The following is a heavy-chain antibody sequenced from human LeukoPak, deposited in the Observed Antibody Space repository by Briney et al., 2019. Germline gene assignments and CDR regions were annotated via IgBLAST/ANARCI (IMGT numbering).Heavy chain of an antibody. Sequence: PSETLSLTCTVSGYSISSGYYWGWIRQPPGKGLEWVSSISSSSSYIYYADSVKGRFTISRDNAKNSLYLQMNSLRAEDTAVYYCAALVSVTLWDPVQLERADAFDIWGQGTMVTVSS. CDR2: ISSSSSYI. CDR3: AALVSVTLWDPVQLERADAFDI. V-gene: IGHV3-21*01. CDR1: GYSISSGYY. J-gene: IGHJ3*02. D-gene: IGHD1-1*01.